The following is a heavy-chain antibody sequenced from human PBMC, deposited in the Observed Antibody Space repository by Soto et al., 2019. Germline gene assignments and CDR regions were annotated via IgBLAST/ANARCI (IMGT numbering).Heavy chain of an antibody. Sequence: SETLSLTCTVSGGSISSYYWSWIRQPPGKGLVWIGYIYYSGSTNYNPSLKSRVTISVDTSKNQFSLKLSSVTAADTAVYYCARRVIQIVATIHDWFDPWGQGTRVTVSS. CDR1: GGSISSYY. D-gene: IGHD5-12*01. V-gene: IGHV4-59*01. CDR3: ARRVIQIVATIHDWFDP. J-gene: IGHJ5*02. CDR2: IYYSGST.